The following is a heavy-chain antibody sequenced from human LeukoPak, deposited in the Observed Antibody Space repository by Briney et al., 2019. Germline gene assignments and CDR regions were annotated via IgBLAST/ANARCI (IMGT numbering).Heavy chain of an antibody. CDR1: GYTFTGYY. CDR3: ARAVSGSYYVNFDY. Sequence: AASVKVSCKASGYTFTGYYMHWVRQAPGQGLEWMGWINPNSGGTNYAQKFQSRATMTRDTSISTAYMELSRLRSDDTAVYYCARAVSGSYYVNFDYWGQGTLVTVSS. CDR2: INPNSGGT. D-gene: IGHD1-26*01. V-gene: IGHV1-2*02. J-gene: IGHJ4*02.